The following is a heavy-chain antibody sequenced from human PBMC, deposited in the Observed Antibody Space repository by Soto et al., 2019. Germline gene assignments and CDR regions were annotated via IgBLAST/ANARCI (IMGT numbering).Heavy chain of an antibody. J-gene: IGHJ4*02. CDR2: IIPILGIA. D-gene: IGHD4-17*01. Sequence: QVQLVQSGAEVKKPGSSVKVSCKASGGTFSSYTISWVRQAPGQGLEWMGRIIPILGIANYAQKFQGRVTITADKSTSTAYMELSSLRAEDTAVDYCARRDYGGKIDYWGQGTLVTVSS. CDR3: ARRDYGGKIDY. CDR1: GGTFSSYT. V-gene: IGHV1-69*02.